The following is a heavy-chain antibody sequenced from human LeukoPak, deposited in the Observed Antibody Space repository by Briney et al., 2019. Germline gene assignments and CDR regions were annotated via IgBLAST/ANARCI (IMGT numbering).Heavy chain of an antibody. CDR3: ARAPFYYDSSGYPYFDG. V-gene: IGHV3-53*01. D-gene: IGHD3-22*01. J-gene: IGHJ4*02. CDR2: MYTGGST. CDR1: GFSFSDYW. Sequence: GGSLRLSCAASGFSFSDYWMHWVRQAPGKGLEWVSVMYTGGSTYYADSVKGRFTISRDNSKNTLYLQMNSLRAEDTALYYCARAPFYYDSSGYPYFDGWGQGTLVTVSS.